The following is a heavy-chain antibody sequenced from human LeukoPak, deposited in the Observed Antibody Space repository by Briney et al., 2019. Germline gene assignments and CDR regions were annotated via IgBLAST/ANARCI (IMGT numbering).Heavy chain of an antibody. J-gene: IGHJ6*03. CDR3: TKDRQGPNQYHMDV. CDR1: GFTFSSLW. CDR2: INQDGGTT. Sequence: GGSLRLSCAASGFTFSSLWMSWVRQATGRGPEWVANINQDGGTTYYVASVKGRFTISRDNAKNSLSLQMSSLRAEDTAAYYCTKDRQGPNQYHMDVWGKGTTVTVSS. V-gene: IGHV3-7*01.